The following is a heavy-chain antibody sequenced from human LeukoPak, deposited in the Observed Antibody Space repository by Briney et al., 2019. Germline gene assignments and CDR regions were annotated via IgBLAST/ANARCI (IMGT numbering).Heavy chain of an antibody. CDR3: ARQGGEYSSEFDY. D-gene: IGHD6-25*01. CDR2: IYPGDSDT. Sequence: HGESLKISCKGSGYSFTSYWIGWVRQMPVKGLEWMGIIYPGDSDTRYGPSFQGQVTISADKSISTAYLQWSSLKASDTAMYYCARQGGEYSSEFDYWGQGTLVTVSS. V-gene: IGHV5-51*01. CDR1: GYSFTSYW. J-gene: IGHJ4*02.